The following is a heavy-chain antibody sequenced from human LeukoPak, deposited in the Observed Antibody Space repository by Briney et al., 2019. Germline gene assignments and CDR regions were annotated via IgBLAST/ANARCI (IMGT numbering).Heavy chain of an antibody. CDR1: GGSISGSSYY. Sequence: SETLSLTCTVSGGSISGSSYYWAWIRQPPGKGLEWIGSGFYSGSAYYNPSLKSRVTISVDTSKNQFSLSLSSVTAADTAVYYCARLRGAMTPVTSDFDYWGQGTLVTVSS. CDR3: ARLRGAMTPVTSDFDY. J-gene: IGHJ4*02. CDR2: GFYSGSA. V-gene: IGHV4-39*01. D-gene: IGHD4-17*01.